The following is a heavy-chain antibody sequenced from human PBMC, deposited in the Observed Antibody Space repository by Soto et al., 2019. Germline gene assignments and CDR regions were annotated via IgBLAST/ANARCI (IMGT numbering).Heavy chain of an antibody. J-gene: IGHJ4*02. D-gene: IGHD5-18*01. CDR3: ATDYSHGSLDFDY. CDR2: IWFDGSKE. CDR1: GFIFSSRG. V-gene: IGHV3-33*01. Sequence: QLHLVESGGGVVQPGKSLRLSCEASGFIFSSRGMHWVRQAPGKGLEWVADIWFDGSKEDYADSVKGRVTISRDNSKHTLHLQMNSLRVEDTAVYYCATDYSHGSLDFDYRGQGTVVTVTS.